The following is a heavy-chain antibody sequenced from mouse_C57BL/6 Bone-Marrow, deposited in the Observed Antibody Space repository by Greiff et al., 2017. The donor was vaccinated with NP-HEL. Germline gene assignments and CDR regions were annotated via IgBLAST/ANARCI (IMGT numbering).Heavy chain of an antibody. CDR3: ARERAIYYYGSSSAWFAY. D-gene: IGHD1-1*01. CDR1: GYSFTSYY. J-gene: IGHJ3*01. V-gene: IGHV1-66*01. Sequence: VKLQESGPELVKPGASVKISCKASGYSFTSYYIHWVKQRPGQGLEWIGWIYPGSGNTKYNEKFKGKATLTADTSSSTAYMQLSSLTSEDSAVYYCARERAIYYYGSSSAWFAYWGQGTLVTVSA. CDR2: IYPGSGNT.